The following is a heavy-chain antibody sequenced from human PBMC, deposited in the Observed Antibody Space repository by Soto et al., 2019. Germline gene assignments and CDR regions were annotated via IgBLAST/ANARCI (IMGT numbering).Heavy chain of an antibody. J-gene: IGHJ4*02. V-gene: IGHV4-30-2*01. D-gene: IGHD5-18*01. CDR1: GGSISSGGYS. CDR2: IYHSGST. CDR3: ARGFERGYSYGYDY. Sequence: SETLSLTCAVSGGSISSGGYSWSWIRQPPGKGLEWIGYIYHSGSTYYNPSLKSRVTISVDRSKHQFSLKLSSVTAADTAAYYCARGFERGYSYGYDYWGQGTLVTVSS.